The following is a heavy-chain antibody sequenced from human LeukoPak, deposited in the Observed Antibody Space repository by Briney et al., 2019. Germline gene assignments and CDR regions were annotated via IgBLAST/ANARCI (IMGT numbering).Heavy chain of an antibody. CDR3: AREDDYYDSSGYDY. Sequence: GGSLRLSCAASGFTFSPYAMNWVRQAPGKGLEWVSGVTGTSSNTYYAGSVRGRFTISRDNSRSTLFLQMDSLRAEDTATYFCAREDDYYDSSGYDYWGQGTLVTVSS. V-gene: IGHV3-23*01. D-gene: IGHD3-22*01. CDR1: GFTFSPYA. J-gene: IGHJ4*02. CDR2: VTGTSSNT.